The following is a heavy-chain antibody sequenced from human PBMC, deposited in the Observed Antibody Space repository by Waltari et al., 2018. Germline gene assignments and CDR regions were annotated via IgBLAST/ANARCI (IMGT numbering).Heavy chain of an antibody. J-gene: IGHJ4*02. Sequence: QVQLVQSGAEVKKPGASVKVSCKVSGYTLTELSMNWVRQATGQGLEWMGGFDPEDGETIYAQKFQGRVTMTEDTSTDTAYMELSSLRSEDLFFSSRGRHTRYSYGPLGLRFDYWGQGTLVTVSS. CDR1: GYTLTELS. D-gene: IGHD5-18*01. V-gene: IGHV1-24*01. CDR3: GRHTRYSYGPLGLRFDY. CDR2: FDPEDGET.